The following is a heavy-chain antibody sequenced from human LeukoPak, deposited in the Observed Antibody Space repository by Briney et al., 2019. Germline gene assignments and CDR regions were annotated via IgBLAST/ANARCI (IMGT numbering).Heavy chain of an antibody. Sequence: SETLSLTCTVSGGSIRGYYWSWIRQPPGKGLEWIGYIHYTGSTDYNPSLKSRVTISVDTSKNQFSLKLSSVTAADTAVYYCARDLWFGAGRTFDIWGQGTMVTVSS. CDR1: GGSIRGYY. J-gene: IGHJ3*02. CDR2: IHYTGST. CDR3: ARDLWFGAGRTFDI. D-gene: IGHD3-10*01. V-gene: IGHV4-59*12.